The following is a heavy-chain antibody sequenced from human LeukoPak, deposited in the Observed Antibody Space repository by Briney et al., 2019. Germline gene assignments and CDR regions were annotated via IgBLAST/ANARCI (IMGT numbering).Heavy chain of an antibody. Sequence: ASVKVSCKASGGTLSTYSISWVRQAPGQGLEWMGGIIPIFGTANYAQKFQGRVTITADESTSTAYMELSSLRSEDTAVYYCARDEVSYYGSGSYYNDYYYYGMDVWGQGTTVTVSS. J-gene: IGHJ6*02. CDR1: GGTLSTYS. CDR3: ARDEVSYYGSGSYYNDYYYYGMDV. V-gene: IGHV1-69*13. D-gene: IGHD3-10*01. CDR2: IIPIFGTA.